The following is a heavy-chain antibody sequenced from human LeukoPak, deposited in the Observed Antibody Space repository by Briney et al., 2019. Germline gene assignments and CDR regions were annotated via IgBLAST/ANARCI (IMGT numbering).Heavy chain of an antibody. Sequence: ASVKVSCKASGYTFTSYGISWVRQAPGQGLEWMGWISAYNGNTNYAQKLQGRVTMTTDTSTSTAYMELRSLRSDDTVVYYCARVPPYYYDSSGVDYWGQGTLVTVSS. D-gene: IGHD3-22*01. CDR3: ARVPPYYYDSSGVDY. CDR1: GYTFTSYG. J-gene: IGHJ4*02. V-gene: IGHV1-18*01. CDR2: ISAYNGNT.